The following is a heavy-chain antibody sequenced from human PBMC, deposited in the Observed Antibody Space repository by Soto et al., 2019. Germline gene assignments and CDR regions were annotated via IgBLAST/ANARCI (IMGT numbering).Heavy chain of an antibody. D-gene: IGHD2-21*01. V-gene: IGHV4-59*01. CDR3: ASSARDCGGDCYDY. CDR2: IYYSGST. Sequence: SETLSLTCTVSGGSISSYYWSWIRQPPGKGLEWIGYIYYSGSTNYNPSLKSRVTISVDTSKNQFSLKLSSVTAADTAVYHCASSARDCGGDCYDYWGQGTLVTVSS. CDR1: GGSISSYY. J-gene: IGHJ4*02.